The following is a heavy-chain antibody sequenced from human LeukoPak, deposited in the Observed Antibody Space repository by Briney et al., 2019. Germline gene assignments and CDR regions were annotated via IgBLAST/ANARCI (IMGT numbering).Heavy chain of an antibody. CDR2: IKTDGSIT. D-gene: IGHD6-6*01. CDR1: GFSFSVYW. V-gene: IGHV3-74*01. Sequence: GGSLRLSCAASGFSFSVYWMHWVRHAPGKGPVWVSRIKTDGSITDYADSVKGRFTISRDNAKNTLYLQMNSLRAEDTAVYYCAKGAAARLIYYYYMDVWGKGTTVTVSS. J-gene: IGHJ6*03. CDR3: AKGAAARLIYYYYMDV.